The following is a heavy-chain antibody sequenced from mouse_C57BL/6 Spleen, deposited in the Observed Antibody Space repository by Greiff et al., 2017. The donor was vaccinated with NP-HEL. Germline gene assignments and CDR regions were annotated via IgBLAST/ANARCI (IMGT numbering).Heavy chain of an antibody. CDR3: ARDDYDGGYFDV. Sequence: EVKLVESGGGLVKPGGSLKLSCAASGFTFSSYAMSWVRQTPEQRLEWVATISDGGSYTYYPDNVKGRFTIARDNAKNNLYLQMSHLKSEDTAMYYCARDDYDGGYFDVWGTGTTVTVSS. J-gene: IGHJ1*03. D-gene: IGHD2-4*01. CDR2: ISDGGSYT. V-gene: IGHV5-4*01. CDR1: GFTFSSYA.